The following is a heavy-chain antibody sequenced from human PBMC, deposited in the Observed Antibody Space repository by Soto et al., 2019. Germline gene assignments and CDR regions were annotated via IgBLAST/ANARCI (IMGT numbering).Heavy chain of an antibody. Sequence: SETLSLTCAVSGGSISSGGYSWSWIRQPPGKGLEWIGYIYHSGSPYYNPSLKSRVTISVDRSKNQFSLNLSSVTAADTAVYYCARVPSPWGQGTLVTVSS. CDR1: GGSISSGGYS. J-gene: IGHJ5*02. CDR2: IYHSGSP. V-gene: IGHV4-30-2*01. CDR3: ARVPSP.